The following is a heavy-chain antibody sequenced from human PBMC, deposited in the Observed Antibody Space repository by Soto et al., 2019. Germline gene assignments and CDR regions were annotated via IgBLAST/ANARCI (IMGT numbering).Heavy chain of an antibody. J-gene: IGHJ4*02. CDR1: GGSISSGGYY. Sequence: SETLSLTCTVSGGSISSGGYYWSWIRQHPGKGLEWIGYIYYSGSTYYNPSLKSRVTISVDTSKNQFSLKLSSVTAADTAVYYCARASDSSITSDYWGQGTLVTVSS. CDR2: IYYSGST. D-gene: IGHD2-2*01. V-gene: IGHV4-31*03. CDR3: ARASDSSITSDY.